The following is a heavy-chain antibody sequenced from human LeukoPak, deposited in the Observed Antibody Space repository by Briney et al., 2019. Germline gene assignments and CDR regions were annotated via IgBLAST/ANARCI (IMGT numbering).Heavy chain of an antibody. Sequence: PGGSLRLSCAASGFTFSSYWMHWVRQAPGKGLEWVSGINWNGGSTGYADSVKGRFTISRDNAKNSLYLQMNSLRAEDTALYYCARAAADRLWYYYYYMDVWGKGTTVTVSS. D-gene: IGHD6-13*01. CDR2: INWNGGST. V-gene: IGHV3-20*04. CDR1: GFTFSSYW. CDR3: ARAAADRLWYYYYYMDV. J-gene: IGHJ6*03.